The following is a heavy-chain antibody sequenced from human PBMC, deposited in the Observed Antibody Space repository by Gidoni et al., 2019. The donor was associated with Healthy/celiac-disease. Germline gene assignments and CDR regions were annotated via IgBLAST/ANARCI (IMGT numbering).Heavy chain of an antibody. V-gene: IGHV1-69*01. D-gene: IGHD3-10*01. CDR2: IIPIVCTA. CDR3: ARVSEYGSGSGWFDP. CDR1: GGTFSSYA. J-gene: IGHJ5*02. Sequence: QVQLVQSGAEVKKPGSSVSVSCKASGGTFSSYAISWVRQAPGQGLEWRGGIIPIVCTANDAQKFQGRVTITADEATSTAYKELSSLSAEDTAVYYCARVSEYGSGSGWFDPLGQGTLVTVSS.